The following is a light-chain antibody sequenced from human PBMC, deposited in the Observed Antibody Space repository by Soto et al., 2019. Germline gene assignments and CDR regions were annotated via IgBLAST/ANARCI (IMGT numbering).Light chain of an antibody. CDR2: KAS. J-gene: IGKJ1*01. Sequence: DIQMTQSPSTLSASVGDRVTITCRASQGISTYLAWYQQKPGKAPKLLIYKASSLESGVPSRFSGTGSGTEFTLTISSLQPDDFATYYCQQYNSYPRTFDQGTQVEIK. CDR3: QQYNSYPRT. V-gene: IGKV1-5*03. CDR1: QGISTY.